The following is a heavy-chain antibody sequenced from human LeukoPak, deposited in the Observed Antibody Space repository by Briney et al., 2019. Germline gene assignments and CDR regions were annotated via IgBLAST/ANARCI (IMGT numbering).Heavy chain of an antibody. J-gene: IGHJ3*01. CDR3: AHSKRGGGYYINAFAV. CDR1: GGSITSYY. CDR2: SYSGGNA. D-gene: IGHD1-26*01. Sequence: SETLSLTCTVSGGSITSYYWTWIRQPPGKGPEWIGYSYSGGNANYNPSLKSRVTISIDTSENQFSLRLTSVTAADTAVYFCAHSKRGGGYYINAFAVWGQGALVTISS. V-gene: IGHV4-59*01.